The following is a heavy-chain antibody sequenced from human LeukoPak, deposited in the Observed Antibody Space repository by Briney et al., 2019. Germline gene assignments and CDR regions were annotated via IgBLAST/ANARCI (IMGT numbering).Heavy chain of an antibody. V-gene: IGHV1-46*01. D-gene: IGHD3-9*01. CDR1: GYSFTIYH. CDR3: ARVDWQSFQH. J-gene: IGHJ1*01. CDR2: INPSDGGT. Sequence: GASVKVSFKASGYSFTIYHMHWVRQAPGQGLEWMGIINPSDGGTGYAQKFQARVTMPRNTSTSTVYMELSSLRSENTAVYSCARVDWQSFQHWGQGTLVTVSP.